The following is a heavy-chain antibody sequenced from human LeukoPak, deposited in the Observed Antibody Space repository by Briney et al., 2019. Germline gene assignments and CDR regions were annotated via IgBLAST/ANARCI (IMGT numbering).Heavy chain of an antibody. CDR1: GGSISSYY. J-gene: IGHJ4*02. V-gene: IGHV4-59*01. Sequence: SETLSPTCTVSGGSISSYYWSWIRQPPGKGLEWIGYIYYSGSTNYNPSLKSRVTISVDTSKNQFSLKLSSVTAADTAVYYCARVNSVLGYCSGGSCPHYFDYWGQGTLVTVSS. D-gene: IGHD2-15*01. CDR2: IYYSGST. CDR3: ARVNSVLGYCSGGSCPHYFDY.